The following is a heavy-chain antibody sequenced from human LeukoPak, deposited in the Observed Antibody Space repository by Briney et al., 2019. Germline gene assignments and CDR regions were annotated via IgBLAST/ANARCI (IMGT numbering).Heavy chain of an antibody. D-gene: IGHD6-13*01. J-gene: IGHJ6*03. CDR1: GGSISSSSYY. V-gene: IGHV4-39*07. CDR2: IYYSGST. CDR3: ASLPSSWYYYYYMDV. Sequence: SETLSLTCTVSGGSISSSSYYWGWIRQPPGKGLEWIGSIYYSGSTYYNPSLKSRVTISVDTSKNQFSLKLSSVTAADTAVYYCASLPSSWYYYYYMDVWGKGTTVTVSS.